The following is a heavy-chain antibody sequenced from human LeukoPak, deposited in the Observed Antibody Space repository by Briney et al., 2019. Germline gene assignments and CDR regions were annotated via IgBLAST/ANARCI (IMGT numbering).Heavy chain of an antibody. Sequence: SETLSLTCTVSGVSISSSSYYWGWIRQPPGKGLEWIGSIYYSGSTYYNPSLKSRVTISVDTSKNQFSLKLSSVTAADTAVYYCARDGARVGARDYWGQGTLVTVSS. CDR2: IYYSGST. V-gene: IGHV4-39*07. CDR1: GVSISSSSYY. D-gene: IGHD1-26*01. CDR3: ARDGARVGARDY. J-gene: IGHJ4*02.